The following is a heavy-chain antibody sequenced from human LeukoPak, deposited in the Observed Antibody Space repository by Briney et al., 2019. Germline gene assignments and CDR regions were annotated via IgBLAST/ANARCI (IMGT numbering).Heavy chain of an antibody. CDR1: GFTFSSYA. CDR3: AKDLWYGSGSYSFDY. CDR2: ISGSGGST. D-gene: IGHD3-10*01. Sequence: PGGSLRLSCAASGFTFSSYAMSWVRQAPGKGLEWVSAISGSGGSTYYADSVKGRFTISRDNSKNTLYLQMNSLGAEDTAVYYCAKDLWYGSGSYSFDYWGQGTLVTVSS. J-gene: IGHJ4*02. V-gene: IGHV3-23*01.